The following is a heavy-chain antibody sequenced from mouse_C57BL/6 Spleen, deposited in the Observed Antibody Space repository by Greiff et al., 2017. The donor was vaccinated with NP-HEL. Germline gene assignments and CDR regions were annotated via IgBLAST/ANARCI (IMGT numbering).Heavy chain of an antibody. Sequence: VQLQQSGPELVKPGASVKISCKASGYAFSSSWMNWVKQRPGKGLEWIGRIYPGDGDTNYNGKFKGKATLTADKSSSTAYMQLSSLTSEDSAVYFCASTMVTTGDYWGQGTTLTVSS. CDR1: GYAFSSSW. D-gene: IGHD2-2*01. CDR2: IYPGDGDT. J-gene: IGHJ2*01. CDR3: ASTMVTTGDY. V-gene: IGHV1-82*01.